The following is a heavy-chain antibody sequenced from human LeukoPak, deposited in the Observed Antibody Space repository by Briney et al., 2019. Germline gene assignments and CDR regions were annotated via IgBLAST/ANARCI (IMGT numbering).Heavy chain of an antibody. CDR2: INPSGGST. D-gene: IGHD3-16*01. Sequence: VASVKVSCKASGYIFTSYNIYWVRQAPGQGLEWMGIINPSGGSTNYAQKFQGRVTMTRDTSTRTVYMELSSLRSEDTAVYYCARFAVHRRITVPGQFGLDYWGQGTLVSVSS. CDR1: GYIFTSYN. V-gene: IGHV1-46*01. J-gene: IGHJ4*02. CDR3: ARFAVHRRITVPGQFGLDY.